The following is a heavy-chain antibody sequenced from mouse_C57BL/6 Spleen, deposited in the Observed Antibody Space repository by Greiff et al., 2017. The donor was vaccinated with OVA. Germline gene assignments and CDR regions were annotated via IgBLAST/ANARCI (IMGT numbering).Heavy chain of an antibody. CDR3: VLLSNWHCGIAY. Sequence: EVQLQQSGPELVKPGASVKISCKASGYSFTDYNMNWVKQSTGQSLEWIGVINPNYDTTSYNQKFKGKATLTVDQSSSTAYMQLNSLTSEDSAVLYCVLLSNWHCGIAYWGQGTPVTVSA. CDR1: GYSFTDYN. CDR2: INPNYDTT. V-gene: IGHV1-39*01. D-gene: IGHD2-5*01. J-gene: IGHJ3*01.